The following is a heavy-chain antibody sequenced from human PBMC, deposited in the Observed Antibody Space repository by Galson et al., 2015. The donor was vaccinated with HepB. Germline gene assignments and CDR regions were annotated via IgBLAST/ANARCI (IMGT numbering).Heavy chain of an antibody. CDR2: ISSSSSII. D-gene: IGHD2-2*01. CDR3: ARDSGAYCSSTSCPMGGVYAFDI. V-gene: IGHV3-48*01. CDR1: GFTFSSYS. J-gene: IGHJ3*02. Sequence: SLRLSCAASGFTFSSYSMNWVRQAPGKGLEWVSYISSSSSIIYYADSVKGRFTISRDNAKNSLYLQMNSLRAEDTAVYYCARDSGAYCSSTSCPMGGVYAFDIWGQGTMVTVSS.